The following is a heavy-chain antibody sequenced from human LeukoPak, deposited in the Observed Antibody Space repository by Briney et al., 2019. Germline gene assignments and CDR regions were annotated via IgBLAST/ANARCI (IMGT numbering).Heavy chain of an antibody. J-gene: IGHJ2*01. CDR1: GFTFSSYS. Sequence: PGGSLRLSCAASGFTFSSYSMNWVRQAPGKGLEWVSSISSSSSYIYYADSVKGRFTISRDNPKNSLYLQMNSLRAEDTAVYYCARANLLAPGVRWYFDLWGRGTLVTVSS. CDR3: ARANLLAPGVRWYFDL. D-gene: IGHD3-3*02. CDR2: ISSSSSYI. V-gene: IGHV3-21*01.